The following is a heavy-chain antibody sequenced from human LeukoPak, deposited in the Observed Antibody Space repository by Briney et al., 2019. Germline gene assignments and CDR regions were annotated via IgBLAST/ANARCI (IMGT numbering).Heavy chain of an antibody. D-gene: IGHD3-10*01. Sequence: KPSETLSLTCAVYSGSFSGYYWTWIRQPPGKGLEWIGEINHNGSTNYNPSLKSRVTISVDTSKNQFSLKLSSVPAADTAVYYCARSAGAYYYGSGSYYLRRISFDPWGQGTLVTVSS. CDR1: SGSFSGYY. J-gene: IGHJ5*02. CDR3: ARSAGAYYYGSGSYYLRRISFDP. V-gene: IGHV4-34*01. CDR2: INHNGST.